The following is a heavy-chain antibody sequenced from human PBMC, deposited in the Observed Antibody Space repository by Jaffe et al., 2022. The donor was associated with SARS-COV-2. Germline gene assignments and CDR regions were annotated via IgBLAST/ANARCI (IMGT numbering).Heavy chain of an antibody. J-gene: IGHJ6*02. CDR3: AKDRGATTADYYYYYGMDV. D-gene: IGHD1-26*01. V-gene: IGHV3-30*18. CDR1: GFTFSSYG. Sequence: QVQLVESGGGVVQPGRSLRLSCAASGFTFSSYGMHWVRQAPGKGLEWVAVISYDGSNKYYADSVKGRFTISRDNSKNTLYLQMNSLRAEDTAVYYCAKDRGATTADYYYYYGMDVWGQGTTVTVSS. CDR2: ISYDGSNK.